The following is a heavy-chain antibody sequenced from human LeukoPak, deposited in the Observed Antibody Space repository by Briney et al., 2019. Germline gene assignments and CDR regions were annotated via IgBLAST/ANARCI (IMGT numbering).Heavy chain of an antibody. V-gene: IGHV4-31*03. J-gene: IGHJ6*03. CDR3: ARGQYKTNMVRGVPDYYYYYYMDV. CDR2: IYYSGST. CDR1: GGSISSGSYY. D-gene: IGHD3-10*01. Sequence: PSETLSLTCTVSGGSISSGSYYWSWIRQHPGKGLEWIGYIYYSGSTYYNPSLKSRVTISVDTSKNQFSLKLSSVTAADTAVYYCARGQYKTNMVRGVPDYYYYYYMDVWGKGTTVTVSS.